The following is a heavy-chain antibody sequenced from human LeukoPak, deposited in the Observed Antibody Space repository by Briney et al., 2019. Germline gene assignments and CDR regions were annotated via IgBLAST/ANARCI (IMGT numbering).Heavy chain of an antibody. CDR3: ARIKYYDFWSGYEVGFYFDY. V-gene: IGHV7-4-1*02. CDR1: GYTFTSYA. CDR2: INTNTGNP. Sequence: ASVKVSCEASGYTFTSYAMNWVRQAPGQGLEWMGWINTNTGNPTYAQGFTGRFVFSLDTSVSTAYLQISSLKAEDTAVYYCARIKYYDFWSGYEVGFYFDYWGQGTLVTVSS. J-gene: IGHJ4*02. D-gene: IGHD3-3*01.